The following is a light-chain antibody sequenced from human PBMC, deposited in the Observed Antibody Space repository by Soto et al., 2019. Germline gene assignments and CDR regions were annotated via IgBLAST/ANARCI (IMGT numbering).Light chain of an antibody. Sequence: QSVRTQPGPVSGSPGQSVAISCTGTSSDVGGYNFVSWYQQHPGKAPKLMIYDVNNRPSGVSNRFSGSKSGNTASLTISGLQAEDEADYYCSSYTSSSTYVFGTGTKVTVL. CDR1: SSDVGGYNF. V-gene: IGLV2-14*03. CDR2: DVN. CDR3: SSYTSSSTYV. J-gene: IGLJ1*01.